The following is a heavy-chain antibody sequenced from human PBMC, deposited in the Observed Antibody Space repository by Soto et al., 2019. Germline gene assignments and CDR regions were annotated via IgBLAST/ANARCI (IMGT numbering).Heavy chain of an antibody. V-gene: IGHV1-69*13. CDR3: ATGGRISKVGASGIEAFDI. CDR2: IIPIFGTA. J-gene: IGHJ3*02. Sequence: SVKVSCKASGRTFSSYAISWVRQAPGQGLEWMGGIIPIFGTANYAQKFQGRVTITADESTSTAYMELSSLRSEDTAVYYCATGGRISKVGASGIEAFDIWGKGTMVT. D-gene: IGHD1-26*01. CDR1: GRTFSSYA.